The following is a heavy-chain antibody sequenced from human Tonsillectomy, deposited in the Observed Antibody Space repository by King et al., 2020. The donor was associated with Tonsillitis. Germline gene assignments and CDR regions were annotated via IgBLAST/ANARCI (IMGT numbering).Heavy chain of an antibody. D-gene: IGHD4-17*01. J-gene: IGHJ4*02. CDR3: ARSRGDYGDNGLDY. Sequence: QVQLQESGPGLVKPSETLSLTCTVSGSSISSYYWSWIRQPPGKRLEWIGVIYYSGSTNYNPSLKSRVTLSLDTSKNPFSLKLSSVTAADTAVYYCARSRGDYGDNGLDYWGQGTRVTVSS. CDR1: GSSISSYY. CDR2: IYYSGST. V-gene: IGHV4-59*01.